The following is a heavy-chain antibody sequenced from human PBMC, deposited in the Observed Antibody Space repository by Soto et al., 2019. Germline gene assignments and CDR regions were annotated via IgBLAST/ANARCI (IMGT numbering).Heavy chain of an antibody. CDR2: IYWDDDK. CDR3: AHALGGGSSSYFDC. V-gene: IGHV2-5*02. J-gene: IGHJ4*02. Sequence: QITLKESGPTLVKPTQTLTLTCTFSGSSLSSSGVGVGWIRQPPGKALEWLAVIYWDDDKRYSPSLNSRITITKDTSKNQVVLTMANMDPVDTATYYCAHALGGGSSSYFDCWGQATLVTVSS. D-gene: IGHD3-16*01. CDR1: GSSLSSSGVG.